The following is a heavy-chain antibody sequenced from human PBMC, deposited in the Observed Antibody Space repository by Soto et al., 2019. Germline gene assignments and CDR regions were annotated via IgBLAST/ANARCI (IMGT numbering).Heavy chain of an antibody. V-gene: IGHV1-2*04. CDR1: GYTFTGYY. CDR2: INPNSGGT. Sequence: ASVKVSCKASGYTFTGYYMHWVRQAPGQGLEWMGWINPNSGGTNYAQKFQGWVTMTRDKSTSTAYMELRSLRSEDTAFYYCATSYGSGYRAFDYWGQGALVTVSS. D-gene: IGHD3-10*01. CDR3: ATSYGSGYRAFDY. J-gene: IGHJ4*02.